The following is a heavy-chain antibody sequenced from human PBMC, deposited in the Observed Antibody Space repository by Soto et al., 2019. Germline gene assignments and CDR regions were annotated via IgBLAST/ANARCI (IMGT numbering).Heavy chain of an antibody. V-gene: IGHV3-11*01. Sequence: GGSLRLSCAASGFTFSDYYMSWIRQAPGKGLEWVSYISSSGSTIYYADSVKGRFTISRDNAENSLYLQMNSLRAEDTAVYHCARGHHSSAWYGTFGYWGQGTQVTVSS. J-gene: IGHJ4*02. D-gene: IGHD6-19*01. CDR2: ISSSGSTI. CDR1: GFTFSDYY. CDR3: ARGHHSSAWYGTFGY.